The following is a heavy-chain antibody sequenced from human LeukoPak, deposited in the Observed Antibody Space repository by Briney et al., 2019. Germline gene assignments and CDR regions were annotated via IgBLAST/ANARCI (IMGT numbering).Heavy chain of an antibody. Sequence: PSETLSLTCTVSGGSISSYYWSWIRQPAGKGLERIGRIYTSGSTNYNPSLKSRVTISVDKSKNQFSLKLSSVTAADTAVYYCAREGIAVAGSNYWGQGTLVTVSS. D-gene: IGHD6-19*01. J-gene: IGHJ4*02. CDR3: AREGIAVAGSNY. CDR1: GGSISSYY. CDR2: IYTSGST. V-gene: IGHV4-4*07.